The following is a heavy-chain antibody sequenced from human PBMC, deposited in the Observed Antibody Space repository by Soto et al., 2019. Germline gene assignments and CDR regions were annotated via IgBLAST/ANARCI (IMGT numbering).Heavy chain of an antibody. Sequence: VAGAAPIGSGASWIRQSPEMGLEWIAYVYHTGATNYNPSLKSRVTISLDTSKGQFSLNLTSLTTADTAVYFCARGGNRYSNVAPGVGGFDFWGQGSPVTVSS. CDR3: ARGGNRYSNVAPGVGGFDF. J-gene: IGHJ4*02. V-gene: IGHV4-59*01. CDR2: VYHTGAT. D-gene: IGHD5-12*01. CDR1: GAAPIGSG.